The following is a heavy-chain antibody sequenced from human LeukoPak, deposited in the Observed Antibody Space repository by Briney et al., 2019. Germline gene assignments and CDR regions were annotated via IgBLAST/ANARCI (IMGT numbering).Heavy chain of an antibody. D-gene: IGHD2-21*02. CDR3: ATCGGDCGGAFDV. Sequence: ASVKVSCKVSGYTLTELSMHWVRQAPGKGLEWMGGFDPEDGETIYAQKFQGRVTLTRNTSISTAYMELSSLRSEDTAVYYCATCGGDCGGAFDVWGQGTMVTVSS. J-gene: IGHJ3*01. CDR2: FDPEDGET. V-gene: IGHV1-24*01. CDR1: GYTLTELS.